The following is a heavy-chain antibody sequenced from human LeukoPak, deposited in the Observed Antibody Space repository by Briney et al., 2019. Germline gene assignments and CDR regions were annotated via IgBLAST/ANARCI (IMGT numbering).Heavy chain of an antibody. CDR3: ARDPGITMVRGVIWSYGMDV. D-gene: IGHD3-10*01. V-gene: IGHV4-59*01. Sequence: SETLSLTRTVSGGSISSYYWSWIPQPPGKGLEWIGYLYYSGSTNYNPSLKSRVTISVDTSKNQFSLKLSSVTAADTAVYYCARDPGITMVRGVIWSYGMDVWGKGTTVTVSS. CDR2: LYYSGST. J-gene: IGHJ6*04. CDR1: GGSISSYY.